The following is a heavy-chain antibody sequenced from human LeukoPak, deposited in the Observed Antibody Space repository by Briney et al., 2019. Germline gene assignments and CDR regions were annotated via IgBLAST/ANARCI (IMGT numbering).Heavy chain of an antibody. CDR3: AKDQTVTTAGVSDY. J-gene: IGHJ4*02. CDR2: ISGSGGST. CDR1: GFTFSSYA. D-gene: IGHD4-17*01. Sequence: GGSLRLSCAASGFTFSSYAMSWVRQAPGKGLEWVSAISGSGGSTYYADSVKGRFTISRDNSKNTLYLQMNSLRAEDTAEYYCAKDQTVTTAGVSDYWGQGTLVTVSS. V-gene: IGHV3-23*01.